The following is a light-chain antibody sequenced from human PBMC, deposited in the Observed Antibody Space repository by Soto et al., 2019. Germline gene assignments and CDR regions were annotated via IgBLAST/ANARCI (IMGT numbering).Light chain of an antibody. CDR2: DAS. Sequence: EIVLTQSPATLSLSPGERATLFCRASQSVSSYLAWYQQKPGQAPRLLIYDASNRATGIPARFSGSGSGTDFTLTINSLQPEDFATYYCQQYDDLPITFGLGTRLEIK. V-gene: IGKV3-11*01. J-gene: IGKJ5*01. CDR3: QQYDDLPIT. CDR1: QSVSSY.